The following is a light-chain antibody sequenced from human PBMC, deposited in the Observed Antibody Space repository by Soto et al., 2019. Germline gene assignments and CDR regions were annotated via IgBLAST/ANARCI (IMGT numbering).Light chain of an antibody. CDR2: AAS. Sequence: IQMTQSPSSLSASVGDRVTITCRASQSISNYLNWYQQNPGKAPKVLIYAASSLQSGVPSRFSGSGSGTDFTLTISSLQPEDFATYYCQQSYSTPWTFGQGTKVDIK. CDR3: QQSYSTPWT. CDR1: QSISNY. J-gene: IGKJ1*01. V-gene: IGKV1-39*01.